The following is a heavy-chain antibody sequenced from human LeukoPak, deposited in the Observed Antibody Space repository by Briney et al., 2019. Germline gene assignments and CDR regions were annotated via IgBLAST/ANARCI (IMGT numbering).Heavy chain of an antibody. Sequence: PGGSLRLSCAASGFTFSYYWMTWVRQAPGKGLEWVANIKQDGSEIYYVDSVKGRFTISRDNAKNSLYLQMNSLRAEDTAVYYCARVSLAADGSDCWGQGTLVTVSS. J-gene: IGHJ4*02. V-gene: IGHV3-7*01. CDR1: GFTFSYYW. CDR2: IKQDGSEI. D-gene: IGHD6-13*01. CDR3: ARVSLAADGSDC.